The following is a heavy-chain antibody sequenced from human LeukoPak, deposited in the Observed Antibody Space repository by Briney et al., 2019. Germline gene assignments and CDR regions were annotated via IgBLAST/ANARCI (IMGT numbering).Heavy chain of an antibody. CDR1: GGSFSGYY. D-gene: IGHD2-15*01. CDR2: IHYSGST. CDR3: ARAGAHEDNYYYYMDV. V-gene: IGHV4-59*01. Sequence: PSETLSLTCAVYGGSFSGYYWSWIRQPPGKGLEWIGYIHYSGSTHYNPSLKSRVTISVDTSKNQVSLKLRSVTAADTAVYYCARAGAHEDNYYYYMDVWGKGTTVTVSS. J-gene: IGHJ6*03.